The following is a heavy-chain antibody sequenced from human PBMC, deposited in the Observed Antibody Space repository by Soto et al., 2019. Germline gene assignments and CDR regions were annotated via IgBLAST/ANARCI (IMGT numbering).Heavy chain of an antibody. V-gene: IGHV3-23*01. Sequence: GWSLRLSCSASLFTFSSYAMSLVLHSPFKLLEFFSAISGSGCSTYYADSVKGRFTISRDNSKNTLYLQMNSMRAEDTAVYYFAKAGTVCSGGSCYTHYFDYWVQGTLVTVSS. CDR1: LFTFSSYA. D-gene: IGHD2-15*01. J-gene: IGHJ4*02. CDR2: ISGSGCST. CDR3: AKAGTVCSGGSCYTHYFDY.